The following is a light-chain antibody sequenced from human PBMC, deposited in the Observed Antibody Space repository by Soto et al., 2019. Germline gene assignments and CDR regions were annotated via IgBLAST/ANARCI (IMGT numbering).Light chain of an antibody. Sequence: DIQMTQSPSSLSASVGDRVTITCQASQDISNYLNWYQQKPGKAPKLLIYDASNLETGVPSRFSGSGSGTDFTFTISSLQPDDIATYYCQQYDNLPLTFGGGTKVDIK. CDR1: QDISNY. V-gene: IGKV1-33*01. CDR3: QQYDNLPLT. CDR2: DAS. J-gene: IGKJ4*01.